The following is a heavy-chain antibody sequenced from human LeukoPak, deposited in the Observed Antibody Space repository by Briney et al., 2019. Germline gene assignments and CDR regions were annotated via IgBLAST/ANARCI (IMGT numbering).Heavy chain of an antibody. Sequence: SETLSLTCAVYGGSFSGYYWSWIRQPPGKGLEWIGDIRHSGSTNYNPSLKSRVAISMDTSKNQFSLKLNSVTAADTAVYFCARKWDKYCFNYWGQGTLVTVSS. CDR1: GGSFSGYY. J-gene: IGHJ4*02. CDR3: ARKWDKYCFNY. D-gene: IGHD1-26*01. CDR2: IRHSGST. V-gene: IGHV4-34*01.